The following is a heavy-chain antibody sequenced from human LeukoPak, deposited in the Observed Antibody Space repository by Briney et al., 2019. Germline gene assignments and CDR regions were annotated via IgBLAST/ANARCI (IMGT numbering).Heavy chain of an antibody. D-gene: IGHD6-6*01. J-gene: IGHJ4*02. Sequence: GGSLRLSCAASGFTFSSYSMDWVRQAPGKGLEWVSSISSSSSYIYYADSVKGRFTISRDNAKNSLYLQMNSLRAEDTAVYYCARDEAEYSSACWGQGTLVTVSS. V-gene: IGHV3-21*01. CDR3: ARDEAEYSSAC. CDR2: ISSSSSYI. CDR1: GFTFSSYS.